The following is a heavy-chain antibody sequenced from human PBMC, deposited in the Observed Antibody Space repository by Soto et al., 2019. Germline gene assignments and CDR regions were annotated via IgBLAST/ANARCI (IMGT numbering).Heavy chain of an antibody. Sequence: SVKVSCKASGGTFSSYAISWVRQAPGQGLEWMGGIIPIFGTANYAQKFQGRVTITADESTSTAYMELSSLRSEDTAVYYCATNYYDSSGYQPHFDYWGQGTLVTVSS. CDR3: ATNYYDSSGYQPHFDY. CDR1: GGTFSSYA. J-gene: IGHJ4*02. V-gene: IGHV1-69*13. CDR2: IIPIFGTA. D-gene: IGHD3-22*01.